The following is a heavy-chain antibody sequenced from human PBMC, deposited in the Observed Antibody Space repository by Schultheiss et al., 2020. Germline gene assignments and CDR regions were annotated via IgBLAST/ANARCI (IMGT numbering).Heavy chain of an antibody. J-gene: IGHJ5*02. CDR2: IYYSGST. CDR1: GGSISSSSYY. V-gene: IGHV4-61*05. Sequence: SATLSLTCTVSGGSISSSSYYWSWIRQPPGKGLEWIGYIYYSGSTNYNPSLKSRVTISVDKSKNQFSLKLSSVTAADTAVYYCVSGPGGGWYTSWFDPWGQGTLVTVAS. CDR3: VSGPGGGWYTSWFDP. D-gene: IGHD6-19*01.